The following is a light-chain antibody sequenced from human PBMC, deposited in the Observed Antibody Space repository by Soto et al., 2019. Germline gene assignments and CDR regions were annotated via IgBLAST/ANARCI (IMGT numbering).Light chain of an antibody. Sequence: EIVMTQSPATLSVSPGDRATLSCRASQSVSSYLAWYQQKPGQAPRLLIYGASTRATGVPARFSGSGSGTEFTLTISSLLSEDFAVYYCHQYNNWPRTFGQGTKVEIK. CDR3: HQYNNWPRT. J-gene: IGKJ1*01. CDR2: GAS. V-gene: IGKV3-15*01. CDR1: QSVSSY.